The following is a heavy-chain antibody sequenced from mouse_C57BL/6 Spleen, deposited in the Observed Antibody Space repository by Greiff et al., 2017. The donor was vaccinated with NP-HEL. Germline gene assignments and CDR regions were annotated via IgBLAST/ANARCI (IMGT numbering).Heavy chain of an antibody. CDR3: AREGSQDWFAY. CDR1: GYTFTSYT. CDR2: INPSSGYT. D-gene: IGHD1-1*02. J-gene: IGHJ3*01. V-gene: IGHV1-4*01. Sequence: QVQLQQSGAELARPGASVKMSCKASGYTFTSYTMHWVKQRPGQGLEWIGYINPSSGYTKYNQKFKDKATLTADKSSSTAYMQLSSLTSEDSAVYYCAREGSQDWFAYWGQGTLVTVSA.